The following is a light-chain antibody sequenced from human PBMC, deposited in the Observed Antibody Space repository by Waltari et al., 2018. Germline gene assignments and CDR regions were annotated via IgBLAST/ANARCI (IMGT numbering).Light chain of an antibody. V-gene: IGLV2-14*03. Sequence: QSALTQPASVSGSPGQSITISCTGTSSDIGVYTHVSWYQQHPGKAPKLMIYDVTNRPSGVSDRFSGSKSDYTASLTISGLQAEDEADYYCSSYTTSISYVFGTGTRVTVL. CDR3: SSYTTSISYV. J-gene: IGLJ1*01. CDR1: SSDIGVYTH. CDR2: DVT.